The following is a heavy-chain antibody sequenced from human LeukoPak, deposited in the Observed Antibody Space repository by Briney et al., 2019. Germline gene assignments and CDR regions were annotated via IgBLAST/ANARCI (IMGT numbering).Heavy chain of an antibody. D-gene: IGHD3-22*01. CDR2: IRSKGHGGTT. CDR1: GFTFGEYG. J-gene: IGHJ4*02. V-gene: IGHV3-49*04. CDR3: TLTMIVVARSHFDY. Sequence: GGSLRLSCTASGFTFGEYGMSWVRQAPGKGLEWIGFIRSKGHGGTTEYAAAVKGRFTISRDDSKSIAYLQLNSLKTEDTAVYYCTLTMIVVARSHFDYWGQGTLVTVSS.